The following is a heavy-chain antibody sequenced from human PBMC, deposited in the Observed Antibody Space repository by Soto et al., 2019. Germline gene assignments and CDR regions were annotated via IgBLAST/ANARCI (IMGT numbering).Heavy chain of an antibody. CDR3: ARDPAIVYYYDSSGYYPLYS. CDR2: IIPIFGTA. V-gene: IGHV1-69*01. CDR1: GGTFSSYA. D-gene: IGHD3-22*01. J-gene: IGHJ4*02. Sequence: QVQLVQSGAEVKKPGSSVKVSCKASGGTFSSYAISWVRQAPGQGLEWMGVIIPIFGTANYAQKLQGRLTTTADESTNKAYLELSSLRSEDTDVYYCARDPAIVYYYDSSGYYPLYSWGQGTLVTDS.